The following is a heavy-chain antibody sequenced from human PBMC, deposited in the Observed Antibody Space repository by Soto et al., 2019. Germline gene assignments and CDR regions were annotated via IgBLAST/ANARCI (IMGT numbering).Heavy chain of an antibody. D-gene: IGHD3-10*01. CDR1: GGSLSVYY. V-gene: IGHV4-34*01. CDR3: ARGLRASYGVRLSYFYYGMDV. CDR2: ISDSGST. J-gene: IGHJ6*02. Sequence: SETLSLTCAVSGGSLSVYYWSWIRQPPGKGLESIGEISDSGSTNYNPSLKSRVTMSVDTSKNQFSLKLSSATAADTAVYYCARGLRASYGVRLSYFYYGMDVWGRGTTVTVSS.